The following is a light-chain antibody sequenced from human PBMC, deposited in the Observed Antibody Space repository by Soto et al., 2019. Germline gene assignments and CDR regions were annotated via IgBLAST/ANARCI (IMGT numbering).Light chain of an antibody. CDR2: GAS. CDR1: QSVSSNY. CDR3: QQYGSSPTWT. J-gene: IGKJ1*01. Sequence: EIVLRQSPGTQSLSPGERATLSCRASQSVSSNYLAWYQQKPGQAPRLLIYGASTRASGIPGRFSGSGSGTDFTLTISRLEPEDSAVYYCQQYGSSPTWTFGQGTKVDIK. V-gene: IGKV3-20*01.